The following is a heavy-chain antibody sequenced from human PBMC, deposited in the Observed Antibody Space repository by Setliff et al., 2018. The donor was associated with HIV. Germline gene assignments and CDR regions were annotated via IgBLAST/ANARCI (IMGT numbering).Heavy chain of an antibody. CDR1: GYSFTNYW. J-gene: IGHJ4*03. CDR3: AKGGGLNFRYHDWFVKI. Sequence: PGESLKISCQGSGYSFTNYWIGWVRQMPGKGLELMGIIYPGDSDTRYSPSFEGQVTISADESISTAYLQWSSLRDSDTAMYYCAKGGGLNFRYHDWFVKIWGQGTLVTVSS. V-gene: IGHV5-51*01. CDR2: IYPGDSDT. D-gene: IGHD3-9*01.